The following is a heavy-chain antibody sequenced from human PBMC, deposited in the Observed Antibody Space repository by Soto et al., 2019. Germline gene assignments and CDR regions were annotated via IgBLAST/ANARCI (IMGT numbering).Heavy chain of an antibody. D-gene: IGHD1-7*01. CDR2: IIPILGIA. CDR3: ARVSEGAGTQYYYYYYMDV. CDR1: GGTFSSYT. J-gene: IGHJ6*03. V-gene: IGHV1-69*02. Sequence: QVQLVQSGAEVKKPGSSVKVSCKASGGTFSSYTISWVRQAPGQGLEWMGRIIPILGIANYAQKSQGRVTIPAEKSTSTAYMGLSSLRSEDTALYYCARVSEGAGTQYYYYYYMDVGGKGTTVPVS.